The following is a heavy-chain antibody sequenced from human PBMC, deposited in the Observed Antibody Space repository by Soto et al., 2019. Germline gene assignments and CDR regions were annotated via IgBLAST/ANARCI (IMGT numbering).Heavy chain of an antibody. V-gene: IGHV4-59*01. Sequence: KPSETLSLTCTVSGGSISSYYWSWIRQPPGKGLEWIGYIYYSGSTNYNPSLKSRVTISVDTSKNQFSLKLSSVTAADTAVYYCARFGSSSSGVDYWGQGTLVTVSS. CDR3: ARFGSSSSGVDY. CDR1: GGSISSYY. J-gene: IGHJ4*02. CDR2: IYYSGST. D-gene: IGHD6-6*01.